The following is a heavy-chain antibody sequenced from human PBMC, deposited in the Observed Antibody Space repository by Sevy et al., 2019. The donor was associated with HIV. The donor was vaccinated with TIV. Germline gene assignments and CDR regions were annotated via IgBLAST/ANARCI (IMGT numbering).Heavy chain of an antibody. CDR2: IYYSGST. CDR3: AREGPYSSSDAFDI. CDR1: GGSISSYY. Sequence: SETLSLTCTVSGGSISSYYWSWIRQPPGKGLEWIGYIYYSGSTNYNPSLKSRVTISVDTSKNQFSLKLGSVTAADTAVYYCAREGPYSSSDAFDIWGQGTMVTVSS. D-gene: IGHD6-6*01. V-gene: IGHV4-59*01. J-gene: IGHJ3*02.